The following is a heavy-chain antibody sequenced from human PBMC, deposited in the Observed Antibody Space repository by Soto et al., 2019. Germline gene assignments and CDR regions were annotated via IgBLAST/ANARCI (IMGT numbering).Heavy chain of an antibody. CDR1: GFTFNAYS. Sequence: DVQLLESGGSLVQPGGSLRLSCAASGFTFNAYSLSWVRQAPGKGLEWVSAISTTGGSTYYADSVKGRFTISRDNSKSTLSLQMSSLRAEDTAVYFCARPDGATYSFRYWGQGTLVTVSS. V-gene: IGHV3-23*01. D-gene: IGHD5-18*01. CDR3: ARPDGATYSFRY. J-gene: IGHJ4*02. CDR2: ISTTGGST.